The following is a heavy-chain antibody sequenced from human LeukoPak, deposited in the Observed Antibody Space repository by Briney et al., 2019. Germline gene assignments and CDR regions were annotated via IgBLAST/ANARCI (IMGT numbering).Heavy chain of an antibody. CDR3: ARDRYCSGGSCYPDV. CDR1: GYAFNRYY. J-gene: IGHJ4*02. D-gene: IGHD2-15*01. Sequence: ASVKVSCKASGYAFNRYYMHLVRQAPGQGLEWMGIINPSGGSTSLATKYQGRVTMTSDTSTSTVYMELSSLRSEDTAVYYCARDRYCSGGSCYPDVWGQGTLVTVSS. V-gene: IGHV1-46*02. CDR2: INPSGGST.